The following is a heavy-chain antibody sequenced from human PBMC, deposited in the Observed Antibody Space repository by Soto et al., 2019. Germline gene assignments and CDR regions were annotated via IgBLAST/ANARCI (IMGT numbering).Heavy chain of an antibody. Sequence: QVQLVESGGGVVQPGRSLRLSCAASGFTFSSYAMHWVRQAPGKGLEWVAVISYDGSNKYYADSVKGRFTISRDNSKNTPYLQMNSLRAEDTAVYYCARGRSGWPLYYFDYWGQGTLVTVSS. CDR2: ISYDGSNK. CDR1: GFTFSSYA. J-gene: IGHJ4*02. V-gene: IGHV3-30-3*01. CDR3: ARGRSGWPLYYFDY. D-gene: IGHD6-19*01.